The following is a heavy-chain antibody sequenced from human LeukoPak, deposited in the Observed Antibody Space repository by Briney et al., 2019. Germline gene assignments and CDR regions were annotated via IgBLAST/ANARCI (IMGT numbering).Heavy chain of an antibody. Sequence: GGSLRLSCAGSGFTFNHAWMSWVRQAPGQGLEWVSAISDSGGSTYYADSVKGRFTISRDNSKNTLYLQMNSLRAEDTAVYYCAKQDIRSSAWYDWGQGTLVTVSS. D-gene: IGHD6-19*01. V-gene: IGHV3-23*01. J-gene: IGHJ4*02. CDR3: AKQDIRSSAWYD. CDR2: ISDSGGST. CDR1: GFTFNHAW.